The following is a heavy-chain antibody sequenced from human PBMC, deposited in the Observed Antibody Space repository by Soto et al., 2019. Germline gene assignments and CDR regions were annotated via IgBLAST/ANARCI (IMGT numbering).Heavy chain of an antibody. Sequence: EVQLLESGGGLVQPGGSLRLSCAASGFTFGSYAMNWLRQAPGRGLECVSFISGSGRTTYYADSVKGRFTVSRYNSKNTLYLQMNRLRAEDTALYYCAKFRGPSYSYYSMDVWGTGTTVTVSS. CDR2: ISGSGRTT. CDR1: GFTFGSYA. D-gene: IGHD3-16*01. J-gene: IGHJ6*03. CDR3: AKFRGPSYSYYSMDV. V-gene: IGHV3-23*01.